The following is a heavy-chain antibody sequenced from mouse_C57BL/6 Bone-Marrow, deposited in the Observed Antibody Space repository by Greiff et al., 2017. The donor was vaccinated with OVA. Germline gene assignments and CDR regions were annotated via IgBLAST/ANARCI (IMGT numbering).Heavy chain of an antibody. CDR3: ATNKFITTVVNAMDY. Sequence: QVQLQQSGPGLVQPSQSLSITCTVSGFSLTSYGVHWVRQSPGKGLEWLGVIWRGGSTDYNAAFMSRLSITKDNSKSQVFFKMNSLQADDTAIYYWATNKFITTVVNAMDYWGQGTSVTVSS. CDR2: IWRGGST. J-gene: IGHJ4*01. V-gene: IGHV2-5*01. D-gene: IGHD1-1*01. CDR1: GFSLTSYG.